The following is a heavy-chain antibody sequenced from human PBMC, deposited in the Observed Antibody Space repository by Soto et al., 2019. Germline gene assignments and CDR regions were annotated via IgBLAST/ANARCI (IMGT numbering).Heavy chain of an antibody. J-gene: IGHJ4*02. CDR3: ARDSGAKLSSS. CDR2: IVPIYRTA. CDR1: GGTFSSYR. Sequence: SVKVSCKASGGTFSSYRINWVRQAPGQGLEWVGGIVPIYRTADYAQKFQGRVTITADESARTAYLGVRSLKSQDTAVYYCARDSGAKLSSSWGQGTLVTVSS. V-gene: IGHV1-69*13. D-gene: IGHD6-13*01.